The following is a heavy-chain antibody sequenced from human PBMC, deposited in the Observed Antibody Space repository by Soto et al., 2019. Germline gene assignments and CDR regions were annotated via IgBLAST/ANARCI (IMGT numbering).Heavy chain of an antibody. CDR1: GGTFSSYT. CDR2: IIPILGIA. Sequence: ASVKVSCKASGGTFSSYTISWVRQAPGQGLEWMGRIIPILGIANYAQKFQGRVTITADKSTSTAYMELSSLRSEDTAVYYCARAYCSGGSCSVDYFDYWGQGTLVTVSS. CDR3: ARAYCSGGSCSVDYFDY. D-gene: IGHD2-15*01. V-gene: IGHV1-69*02. J-gene: IGHJ4*02.